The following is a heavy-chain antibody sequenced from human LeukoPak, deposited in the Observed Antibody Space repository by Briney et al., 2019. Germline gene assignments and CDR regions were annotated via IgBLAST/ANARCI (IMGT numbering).Heavy chain of an antibody. CDR1: GYTFSSYA. V-gene: IGHV1-3*01. CDR2: INAGSGNT. Sequence: ASVKVSCKASGYTFSSYAMHWVRQAPGQRLEWMGWINAGSGNTKFSQKFQGRVTITRDTSASTAYMELSSLRSEDTAVYYCARAGPRVPDYWGQGTLVTVSS. J-gene: IGHJ4*02. D-gene: IGHD1-7*01. CDR3: ARAGPRVPDY.